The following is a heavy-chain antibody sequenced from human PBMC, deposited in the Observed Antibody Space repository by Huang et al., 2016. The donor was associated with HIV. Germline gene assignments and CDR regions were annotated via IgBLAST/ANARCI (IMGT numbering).Heavy chain of an antibody. CDR3: ATKTAGMDI. Sequence: VASGGRSVQPGGSLRLSCVGSTFTFGAYWMSWVRQPPGKGLEWVANIKQDETEKYYVDSVKGRFNISRDNAKKVLFLEMDALRVEDTAIYFCATKTAGMDIWGQGTTVIVSS. CDR2: IKQDETEK. CDR1: TFTFGAYW. V-gene: IGHV3-7*01. J-gene: IGHJ6*02.